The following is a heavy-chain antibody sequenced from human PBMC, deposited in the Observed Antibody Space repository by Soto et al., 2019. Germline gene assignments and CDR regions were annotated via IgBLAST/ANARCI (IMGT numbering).Heavy chain of an antibody. Sequence: QVQLVQSGAEVKKPGASVKVSCKASGYTFTGYYMHWVRQAPGQGLEWMGWINPNSGGTNYAQKFQGWVTMTRVTTIRPAYRELTTLRSDDTAVEYCASDTMVRGYTPTLTGFDPWGLDTLVSVS. V-gene: IGHV1-2*04. D-gene: IGHD3-10*01. CDR3: ASDTMVRGYTPTLTGFDP. CDR1: GYTFTGYY. J-gene: IGHJ5*02. CDR2: INPNSGGT.